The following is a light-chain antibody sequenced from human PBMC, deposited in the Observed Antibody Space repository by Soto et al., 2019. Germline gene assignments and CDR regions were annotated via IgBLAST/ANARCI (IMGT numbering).Light chain of an antibody. CDR2: GNN. CDR3: SVWDDSLNGPV. Sequence: QSVLTQPPSVSGAPGQRVTISCTGSSSNIGAGYDVHWYQHLPGTAPKLLVYGNNNRPSGVPDRFSGSKSATSASLAISGLQSDDEADYFCSVWDDSLNGPVLGGGTKLTVL. V-gene: IGLV1-40*01. J-gene: IGLJ3*02. CDR1: SSNIGAGYD.